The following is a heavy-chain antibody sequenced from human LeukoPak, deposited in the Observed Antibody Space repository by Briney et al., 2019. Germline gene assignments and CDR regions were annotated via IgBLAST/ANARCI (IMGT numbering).Heavy chain of an antibody. V-gene: IGHV4-59*08. Sequence: SETLSLTCTVSGGSTSSYCWSWIRQPPGKGLEWIGYIYYSGSTNYNPSLKSRVTISVDTSKNQFSLKLSSVTAADTAVYYCARSPAAGTFIFDYWGQGTLVTVSS. CDR2: IYYSGST. D-gene: IGHD6-13*01. CDR1: GGSTSSYC. J-gene: IGHJ4*02. CDR3: ARSPAAGTFIFDY.